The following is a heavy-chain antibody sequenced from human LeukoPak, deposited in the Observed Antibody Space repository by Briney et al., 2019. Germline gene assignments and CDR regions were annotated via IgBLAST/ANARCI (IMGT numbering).Heavy chain of an antibody. V-gene: IGHV4-34*01. J-gene: IGHJ4*02. CDR1: GGSFSGYY. CDR2: INHSGST. CDR3: ARAGVVVAATHY. Sequence: SETLSLTCAVYGGSFSGYYWSWIRQPPGKGLEWIGEINHSGSTNYNPSLKSRVTISVDTSKNQFSLKLSSVTAADTAVYYCARAGVVVAATHYSGQGTLVTVSS. D-gene: IGHD2-15*01.